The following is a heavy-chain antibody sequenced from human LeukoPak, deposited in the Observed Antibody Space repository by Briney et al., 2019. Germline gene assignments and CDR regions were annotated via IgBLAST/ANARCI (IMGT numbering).Heavy chain of an antibody. V-gene: IGHV3-23*01. CDR1: GFTFSSYA. D-gene: IGHD6-13*01. J-gene: IGHJ4*02. CDR3: ARMYSNSFDDY. Sequence: GGSLRLSCAASGFTFSSYAMSWVRQAPGKGLEWVSAISGSGGSTYYADSVKGRFTISRDNAKNSLYLQMNSLRADDTATYYCARMYSNSFDDYWGQGTLVTVSS. CDR2: ISGSGGST.